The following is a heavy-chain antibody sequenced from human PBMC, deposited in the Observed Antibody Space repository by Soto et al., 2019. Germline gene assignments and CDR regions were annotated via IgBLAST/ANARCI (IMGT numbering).Heavy chain of an antibody. CDR3: AREPSEYYDILTGPTPPGMDV. CDR1: GYTFTGYY. Sequence: ASVKVSCKASGYTFTGYYMHWVRQAPGQGLEWMGWINPNSGGTNYAQKFQGWVTMTRDTSISTAYMELSSLRSEDTAVYYCAREPSEYYDILTGPTPPGMDVWGQGTTVTVSS. D-gene: IGHD3-9*01. CDR2: INPNSGGT. J-gene: IGHJ6*02. V-gene: IGHV1-2*04.